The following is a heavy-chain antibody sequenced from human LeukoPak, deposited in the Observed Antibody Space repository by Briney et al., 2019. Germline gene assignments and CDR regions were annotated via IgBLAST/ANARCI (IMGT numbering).Heavy chain of an antibody. CDR2: IIPIYGTP. CDR3: ARGTTMIVVGKPYYYYYMDV. D-gene: IGHD3-22*01. CDR1: GGTFSSYA. Sequence: EASVKVSCKASGGTFSSYAISWVRQAPGQGLEWMGGIIPIYGTPNYAQKFQGRVTITADESTSTAYMELSSLRSEDTAVYYCARGTTMIVVGKPYYYYYMDVWGKGTTVTISS. V-gene: IGHV1-69*13. J-gene: IGHJ6*03.